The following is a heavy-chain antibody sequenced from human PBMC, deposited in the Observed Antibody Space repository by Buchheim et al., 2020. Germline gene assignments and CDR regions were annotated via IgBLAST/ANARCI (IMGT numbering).Heavy chain of an antibody. Sequence: QVQLQESGPGLVKPSQTLSLTCTVSGGSISSGTYYWNWIRQPAGKELEWIGRIYTGGSTNYNPSLKSRVTISVDTSKNQFSLKLSSVTAADTAVYYCARVFHSGYDYFSYYYYMDVWGKGTT. V-gene: IGHV4-61*02. CDR1: GGSISSGTYY. J-gene: IGHJ6*03. D-gene: IGHD5-12*01. CDR3: ARVFHSGYDYFSYYYYMDV. CDR2: IYTGGST.